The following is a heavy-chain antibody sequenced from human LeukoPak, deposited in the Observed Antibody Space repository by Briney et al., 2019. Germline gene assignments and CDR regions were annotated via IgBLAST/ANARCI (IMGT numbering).Heavy chain of an antibody. CDR1: GFTFSSYA. Sequence: GGSLRLSCAASGFTFSSYAMSWVRRAPGKGLEWVSAISGSGGSTYYADSVKGRFTISRDNSKNTLYLQMNSLRAEDTAVYYCAKDTHYYDSAKFQHWGQGTLVTVSS. D-gene: IGHD3-22*01. CDR3: AKDTHYYDSAKFQH. V-gene: IGHV3-23*01. CDR2: ISGSGGST. J-gene: IGHJ1*01.